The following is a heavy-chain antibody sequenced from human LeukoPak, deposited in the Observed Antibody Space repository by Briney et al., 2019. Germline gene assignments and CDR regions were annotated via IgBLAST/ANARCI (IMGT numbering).Heavy chain of an antibody. CDR2: FDPEDGET. V-gene: IGHV1-24*01. D-gene: IGHD3-3*01. CDR1: GYTFTGYY. Sequence: ASVKVSCKASGYTFTGYYMHWVRQAPGKGLEWMGGFDPEDGETIYAQKFQGRVTMTEDTSTDTAYMELSSLRSEDTAVYYCATDYDFWRDYWGQGTLVTVSS. J-gene: IGHJ4*02. CDR3: ATDYDFWRDY.